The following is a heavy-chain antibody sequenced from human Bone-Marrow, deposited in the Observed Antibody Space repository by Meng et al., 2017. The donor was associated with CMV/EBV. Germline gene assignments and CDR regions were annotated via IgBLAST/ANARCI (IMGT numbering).Heavy chain of an antibody. J-gene: IGHJ4*02. D-gene: IGHD1-26*01. CDR2: FDPEDGET. Sequence: ASVKVSCKVSGYTLTELSMHWVRQAPGKGLEWMGGFDPEDGETIYAQKFQGRVTITADKSTSTAYMELSSLRSEDTAVYYCARSGSYLYYFDYWGQGTLVTVSS. CDR1: GYTLTELS. V-gene: IGHV1-24*01. CDR3: ARSGSYLYYFDY.